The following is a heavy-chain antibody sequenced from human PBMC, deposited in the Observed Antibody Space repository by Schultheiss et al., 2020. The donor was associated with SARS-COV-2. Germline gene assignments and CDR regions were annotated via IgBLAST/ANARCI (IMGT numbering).Heavy chain of an antibody. CDR3: ARMASRYDILTGYYRDFDY. CDR1: GFSLSTSGVG. CDR2: IYWNDDK. D-gene: IGHD3-9*01. V-gene: IGHV2-5*01. Sequence: SGPTLVKPTQTLTLTCTFSGFSLSTSGVGVSWIRQPPGKALEWLALIYWNDDKRYSPSLKSRLTISKDTSKSQVVLTMTNMDPVDTATYYCARMASRYDILTGYYRDFDYWGQGTLVTVSS. J-gene: IGHJ4*02.